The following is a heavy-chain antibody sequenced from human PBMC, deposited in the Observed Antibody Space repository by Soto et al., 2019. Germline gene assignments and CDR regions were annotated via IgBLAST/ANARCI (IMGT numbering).Heavy chain of an antibody. V-gene: IGHV3-74*01. D-gene: IGHD4-17*01. Sequence: EVQLVESGGGLVQPGGSLRLSCAASGFTFSSYWLHWVRQAPGKGLVWVSRIGSDGSPTRYADSVKGRFTISRDNAKNTLYRQMSSLRAEDTAVYYCARGRGYGDDFYFDYWGQGTLVTVSS. CDR1: GFTFSSYW. CDR2: IGSDGSPT. J-gene: IGHJ4*02. CDR3: ARGRGYGDDFYFDY.